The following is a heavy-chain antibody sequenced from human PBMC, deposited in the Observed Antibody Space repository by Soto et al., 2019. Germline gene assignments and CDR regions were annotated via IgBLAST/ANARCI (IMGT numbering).Heavy chain of an antibody. Sequence: QVQLVQSGPEVKKPGASVKVSCKASAYTFTSYGITWVRQAPGQGLDWMGWISAYNGNTNYAQKFQGRVTMATDTSTSTAYMELRSLTSDDTAVYYCARDYGSGSYRFDPWGQGTLVTVSP. J-gene: IGHJ5*02. CDR3: ARDYGSGSYRFDP. V-gene: IGHV1-18*01. CDR2: ISAYNGNT. CDR1: AYTFTSYG. D-gene: IGHD3-10*01.